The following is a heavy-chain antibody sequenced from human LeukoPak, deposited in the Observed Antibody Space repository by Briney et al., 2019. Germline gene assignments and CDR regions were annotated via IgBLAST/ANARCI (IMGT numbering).Heavy chain of an antibody. D-gene: IGHD5-12*01. V-gene: IGHV1-2*02. CDR1: GYTFTGYY. CDR3: AGVGAYSGYDPNKTYMDV. Sequence: ASVKVSCKASGYTFTGYYMHWVRQAPGQGLEWMGWINPNSGGTNYAQKFQGRVTMTRDTSISTAYMELSRLRSDDTAVYYCAGVGAYSGYDPNKTYMDVWGKGTTVTVSS. CDR2: INPNSGGT. J-gene: IGHJ6*03.